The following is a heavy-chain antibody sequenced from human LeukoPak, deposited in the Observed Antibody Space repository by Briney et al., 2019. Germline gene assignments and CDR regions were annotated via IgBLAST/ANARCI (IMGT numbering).Heavy chain of an antibody. CDR3: ARGREDIVVVPAVSLDFDY. CDR2: INHSGST. J-gene: IGHJ4*02. Sequence: SETLSLTCTVSGGSISSSSYYWSWIRQPPGKGLEWIGEINHSGSTNYNPSLKSRVTISVDTSKNQFSLKLSSVTAADTAVYYCARGREDIVVVPAVSLDFDYWGQGTLVTVSS. V-gene: IGHV4-39*07. CDR1: GGSISSSSYY. D-gene: IGHD2-2*01.